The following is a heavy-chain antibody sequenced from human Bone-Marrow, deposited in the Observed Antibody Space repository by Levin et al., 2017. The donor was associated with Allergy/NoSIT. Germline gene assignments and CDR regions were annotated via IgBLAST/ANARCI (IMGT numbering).Heavy chain of an antibody. CDR3: AREVSVTGQLDY. CDR2: IWFDGTTR. V-gene: IGHV3-33*01. J-gene: IGHJ4*02. D-gene: IGHD1-14*01. CDR1: GFSFSSYG. Sequence: GGSLRLSCEGSGFSFSSYGIQWVRQAPGKGLEWAAVIWFDGTTRNYTDSLKGRFTISRDTSKNTVYLQMNSLRGEDTAVYFCAREVSVTGQLDYWGQGTLVTVSS.